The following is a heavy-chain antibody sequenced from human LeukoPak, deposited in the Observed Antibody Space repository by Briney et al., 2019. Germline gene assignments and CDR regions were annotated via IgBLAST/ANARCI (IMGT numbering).Heavy chain of an antibody. J-gene: IGHJ4*02. CDR3: AGGRTSCCSGY. V-gene: IGHV3-21*01. D-gene: IGHD2-2*01. CDR1: GFTFSSYS. Sequence: GGSLRLSCAASGFTFSSYSMNWVRQAPGKGLEWVSSISSSSSYIYYADSVKGRFTISRDNAKNSLYLQMNSLRAEDTAVYYCAGGRTSCCSGYWGQGTLVTVPS. CDR2: ISSSSSYI.